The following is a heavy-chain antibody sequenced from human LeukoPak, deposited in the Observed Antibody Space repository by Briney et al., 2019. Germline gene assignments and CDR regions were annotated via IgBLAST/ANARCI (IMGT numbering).Heavy chain of an antibody. Sequence: ASVKLSCKASGYTFSTYGISWVRQAPGQGLDWMGWILPYSGNTNYAQKLQGRLSVTTDTSTTTAYMELRSLTSDDTAVYYCAKDRRGSRNSLDVWGQGTTITVSS. CDR1: GYTFSTYG. CDR3: AKDRRGSRNSLDV. J-gene: IGHJ6*02. CDR2: ILPYSGNT. D-gene: IGHD3-16*01. V-gene: IGHV1-18*01.